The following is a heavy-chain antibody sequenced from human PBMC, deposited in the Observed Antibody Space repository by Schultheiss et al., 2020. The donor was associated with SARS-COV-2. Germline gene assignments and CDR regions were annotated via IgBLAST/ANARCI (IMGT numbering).Heavy chain of an antibody. CDR2: TTNKLKSYTT. D-gene: IGHD5-18*01. V-gene: IGHV3-72*01. CDR3: ARSEYRNSYEDY. Sequence: GGSLRLSCAASGFTFSSYSMNWVRQAPGKGLEWVGRTTNKLKSYTTEYAASVRGRFTISRDDSKNSLYLQMSSLKTEDTAVYYCARSEYRNSYEDYWGQGTLVTVSS. J-gene: IGHJ4*02. CDR1: GFTFSSYS.